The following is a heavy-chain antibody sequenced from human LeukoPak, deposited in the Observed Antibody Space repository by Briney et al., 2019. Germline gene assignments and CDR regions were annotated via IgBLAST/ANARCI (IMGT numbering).Heavy chain of an antibody. J-gene: IGHJ4*02. D-gene: IGHD6-13*01. Sequence: PSETLSLTCTVSGGSISSYYWSWIRQPPGKGLEWIGYIYYSGSTNYNPSLKSRVTISVDTSKNQFSLKLSSVTAADTAVYYCARAGIAAAGHSFDYWGQGTLVTVSS. V-gene: IGHV4-59*01. CDR2: IYYSGST. CDR3: ARAGIAAAGHSFDY. CDR1: GGSISSYY.